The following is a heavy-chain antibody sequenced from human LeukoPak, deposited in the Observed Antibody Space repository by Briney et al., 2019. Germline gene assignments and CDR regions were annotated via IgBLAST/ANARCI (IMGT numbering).Heavy chain of an antibody. Sequence: PSETLSLTCTVSGGSIGSYYWSGIRQPPGKGLEWIGHISYSGSTNYNPSLKSRVTISVDTSKNQFSLKLSSVTAADTAVYYCARGGNGYALNWFDPWGQGTLVTVSS. CDR1: GGSIGSYY. D-gene: IGHD5-12*01. V-gene: IGHV4-59*01. J-gene: IGHJ5*02. CDR2: ISYSGST. CDR3: ARGGNGYALNWFDP.